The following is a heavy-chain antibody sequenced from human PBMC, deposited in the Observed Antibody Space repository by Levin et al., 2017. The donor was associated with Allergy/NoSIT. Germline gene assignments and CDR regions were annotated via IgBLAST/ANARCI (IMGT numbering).Heavy chain of an antibody. CDR1: GFPFSTHA. D-gene: IGHD2-2*01. CDR3: AKGKRQFCSSTSCLIDD. CDR2: ILYVGSRK. V-gene: IGHV3-30*18. Sequence: GESLKISCAASGFPFSTHAMHWVRQAPGKGLEWVAVILYVGSRKYYADSVKGRFTISKDDSNNTLYLQMNGLRSEDTGVYYCAKGKRQFCSSTSCLIDDWGQGTLVTVSS. J-gene: IGHJ4*02.